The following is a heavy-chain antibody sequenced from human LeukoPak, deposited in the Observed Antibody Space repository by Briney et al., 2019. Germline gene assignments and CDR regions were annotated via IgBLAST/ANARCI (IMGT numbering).Heavy chain of an antibody. Sequence: SLKISRKGSGYQFADRCIGWVRQMPGKGLEWVGIIYPGNSDTRYNPSFQCQVTHSLDKALTAACLRACSLKASDTGTLYCARRGMSTEHMDVWGEGTAVIVSS. CDR2: IYPGNSDT. CDR1: GYQFADRC. CDR3: ARRGMSTEHMDV. J-gene: IGHJ6*03. D-gene: IGHD5/OR15-5a*01. V-gene: IGHV5-51*01.